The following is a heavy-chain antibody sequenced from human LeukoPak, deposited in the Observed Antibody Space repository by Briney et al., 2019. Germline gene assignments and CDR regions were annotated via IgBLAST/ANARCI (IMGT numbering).Heavy chain of an antibody. Sequence: QTGGSLRLSCAASGFSVSSKYMSWVRQAPGKGLEYISVVYSGGRTYYSDSVKGRFTISRDIPKNTLYLQMNSLKAEDTAVYYCTRQKWQLPFHWGQGTLVTVSS. CDR1: GFSVSSKY. CDR3: TRQKWQLPFH. V-gene: IGHV3-53*01. CDR2: VYSGGRT. J-gene: IGHJ4*02. D-gene: IGHD1-26*01.